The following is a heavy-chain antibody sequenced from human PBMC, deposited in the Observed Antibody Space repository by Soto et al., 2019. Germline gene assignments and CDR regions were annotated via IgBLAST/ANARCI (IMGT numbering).Heavy chain of an antibody. CDR1: GFTFSRYG. J-gene: IGHJ4*02. D-gene: IGHD5-12*01. CDR3: ANEYTQYRFTPSDY. Sequence: QVQLVESGGGVVQPGRSLRLSCAASGFTFSRYGMHWVRQAPGKGLEWVTVISHDGKVKYYVDSEKDRFIISRDNTKKSLCLQNNNPRAVDTGVAYGANEYTQYRFTPSDYCGQGTPVTGSS. CDR2: ISHDGKVK. V-gene: IGHV3-30*18.